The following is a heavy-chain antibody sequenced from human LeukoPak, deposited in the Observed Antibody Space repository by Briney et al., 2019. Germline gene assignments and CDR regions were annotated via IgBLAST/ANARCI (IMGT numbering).Heavy chain of an antibody. CDR2: ISASGSAT. J-gene: IGHJ4*02. CDR1: GFIFSNYG. CDR3: AKDRVEMATSYYFDY. D-gene: IGHD5-24*01. Sequence: GGSLRLSCAASGFIFSNYGMNWVRQAPGKGLEWVAAISASGSATSYADSVRGRFTISRDNSKSTTYLQMNSLRAEDTAVYYCAKDRVEMATSYYFDYWGQGTLVTVSS. V-gene: IGHV3-23*01.